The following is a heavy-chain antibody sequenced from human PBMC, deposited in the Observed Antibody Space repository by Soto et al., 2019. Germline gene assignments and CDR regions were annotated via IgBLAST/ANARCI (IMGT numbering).Heavy chain of an antibody. CDR1: GGSISSYY. CDR3: ARQVYDSTGHYLDSFDY. Sequence: QVQLQEAGPGLVKPSETLSLTCTGCGGSISSYYWSWIRQPPGKGLEWIGYIYYSGSTHYNPSLKSRVTISVDTSKNPFAPNLSSVPAADTAVYYCARQVYDSTGHYLDSFDYWCQGTLVTVSS. J-gene: IGHJ4*02. V-gene: IGHV4-59*08. CDR2: IYYSGST. D-gene: IGHD3-22*01.